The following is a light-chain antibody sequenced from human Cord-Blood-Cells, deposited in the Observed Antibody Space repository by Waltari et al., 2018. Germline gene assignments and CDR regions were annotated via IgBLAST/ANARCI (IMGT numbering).Light chain of an antibody. Sequence: DIVMTQTPLSLSVTPGQPASISCKSSQSLLHSDGKTYLYWYLQKPGQSPQLVIYEVSNRFSGVPDRFSGSGSGTDFTLKISRVEAEDVGVYYCMQSIQLPRTFGQGTKVEIK. CDR2: EVS. CDR1: QSLLHSDGKTY. CDR3: MQSIQLPRT. V-gene: IGKV2D-29*02. J-gene: IGKJ1*01.